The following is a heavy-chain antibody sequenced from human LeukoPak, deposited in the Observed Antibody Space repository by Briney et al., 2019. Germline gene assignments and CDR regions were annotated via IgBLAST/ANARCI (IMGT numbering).Heavy chain of an antibody. J-gene: IGHJ4*02. CDR3: ARGGVATTRRYFDY. D-gene: IGHD2-15*01. Sequence: SETLSLTCTVSGGSISSSYWSWIRQPPGKGLEWIGYIYYSGSTNYNPSLKSRVTISVDTSKNQFSLKLSSVTAADTAVYYCARGGVATTRRYFDYWGQGTLVTVSS. CDR2: IYYSGST. V-gene: IGHV4-59*01. CDR1: GGSISSSY.